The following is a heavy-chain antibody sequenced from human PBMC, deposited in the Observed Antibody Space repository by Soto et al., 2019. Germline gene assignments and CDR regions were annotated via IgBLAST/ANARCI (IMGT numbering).Heavy chain of an antibody. D-gene: IGHD3-10*01. J-gene: IGHJ4*02. CDR3: ARGTLSYYGSGSHPRAFDY. V-gene: IGHV1-2*04. Sequence: ASVKVSCKASGYTFTGYYMHWVRQAPGQGLEWMGWINPNSGGTNYAQKYQGWVTMNRDTSISTAYMELSRLRSDDTAVYYCARGTLSYYGSGSHPRAFDYWGQGTLVTVSS. CDR1: GYTFTGYY. CDR2: INPNSGGT.